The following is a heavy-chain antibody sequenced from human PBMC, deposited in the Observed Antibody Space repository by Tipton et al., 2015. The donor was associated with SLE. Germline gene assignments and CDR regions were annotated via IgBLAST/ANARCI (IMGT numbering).Heavy chain of an antibody. V-gene: IGHV4-59*12. CDR3: ARNLRQLVPNSQNY. J-gene: IGHJ4*02. CDR1: GVSIGSYY. CDR2: IHYSGST. Sequence: TLSLTCSVSGVSIGSYYWSWIRQPPGKGLEWIGYIHYSGSTNYNPSLESRVTISIDTSKNQFSLKLSSVTAADTAVYYCARNLRQLVPNSQNYWGQGTLVTVSS. D-gene: IGHD6-6*01.